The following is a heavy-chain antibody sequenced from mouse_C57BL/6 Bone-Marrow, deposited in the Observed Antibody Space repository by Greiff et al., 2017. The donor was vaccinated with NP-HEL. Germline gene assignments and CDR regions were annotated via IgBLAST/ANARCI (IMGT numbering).Heavy chain of an antibody. CDR3: AYGYDKSWFAY. J-gene: IGHJ3*01. V-gene: IGHV5-4*03. CDR2: ISDGGSYT. D-gene: IGHD2-2*01. Sequence: EVKLVESGGGLVKPGGSLKLSCAASGFTFSSYAMSWVRQTPEKRLEWVATISDGGSYTYYPDNVKGRFTISRDNAKNNLYLQMSHLKSEDTAMYYCAYGYDKSWFAYWGQGTLFTVSA. CDR1: GFTFSSYA.